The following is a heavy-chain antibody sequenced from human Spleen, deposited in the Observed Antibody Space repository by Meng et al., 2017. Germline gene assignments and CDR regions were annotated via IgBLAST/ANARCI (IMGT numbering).Heavy chain of an antibody. CDR1: GGSISSGSYY. Sequence: SETLSLTCTVSGGSISSGSYYWSWIRQPAGKGLEWIGGIDHGGNTMYNPSLKSRVTMSIDTSKNQFSLKLTSVTAADTAVYYCARGVMGDYWGQGALVTVSS. CDR3: ARGVMGDY. D-gene: IGHD2-21*01. CDR2: IDHGGNT. J-gene: IGHJ4*02. V-gene: IGHV4-39*07.